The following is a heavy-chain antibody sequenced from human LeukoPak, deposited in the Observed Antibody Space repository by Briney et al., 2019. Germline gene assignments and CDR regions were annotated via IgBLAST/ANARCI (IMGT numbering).Heavy chain of an antibody. D-gene: IGHD3-9*01. CDR2: IGASGGST. Sequence: GGSLRLSCAASGFTFSSYAMSWVRQAPGKGLEWVSGIGASGGSTYYADSVKGRFTISRDNSKNTLYLQMNSLRTEDTAVYYCAKAEGYDILTGLDYWGQGTLVTVSS. J-gene: IGHJ4*02. CDR1: GFTFSSYA. CDR3: AKAEGYDILTGLDY. V-gene: IGHV3-23*01.